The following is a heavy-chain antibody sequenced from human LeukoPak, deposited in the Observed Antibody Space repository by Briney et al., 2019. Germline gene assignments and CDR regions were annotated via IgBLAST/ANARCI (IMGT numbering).Heavy chain of an antibody. CDR2: IYYSRST. D-gene: IGHD3-10*01. CDR3: ARAVRDRGVILPWFVP. V-gene: IGHV4-39*07. J-gene: IGHJ5*02. CDR1: GCSISSSNYY. Sequence: SETLSLTCTVSGCSISSSNYYWGWIPQPPGKELEWIVSIYYSRSTYYNPSLKSRVTISVDTSKKQFSLKLSSVIAAGTGVYYCARAVRDRGVILPWFVPWGEGTLVSVSS.